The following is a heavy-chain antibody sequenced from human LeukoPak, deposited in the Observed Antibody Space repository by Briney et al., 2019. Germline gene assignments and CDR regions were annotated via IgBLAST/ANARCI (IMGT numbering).Heavy chain of an antibody. Sequence: GGSLRLSCAASVYTFDDYAMHCVRQTPGKGREWGSLISGEWGSTNYADSVRGGFTISRDNPKNSLYLQMNSLRAEDTAFYYCAKDRYCSSARCFAPADHWGQGTLVTVSS. J-gene: IGHJ4*02. D-gene: IGHD2-2*01. V-gene: IGHV3-43*02. CDR3: AKDRYCSSARCFAPADH. CDR2: ISGEWGST. CDR1: VYTFDDYA.